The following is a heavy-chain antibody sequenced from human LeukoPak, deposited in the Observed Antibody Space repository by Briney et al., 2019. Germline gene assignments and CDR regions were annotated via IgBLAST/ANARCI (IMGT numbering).Heavy chain of an antibody. J-gene: IGHJ4*02. CDR1: GFTFSSYS. CDR2: ISSSSSYI. D-gene: IGHD3-10*01. CDR3: GRSEVWFGELPYFDY. V-gene: IGHV3-21*01. Sequence: GGSLRLSCAASGFTFSSYSMNWVRQAPGKGLEWVSSISSSSSYIYYADSVKGRFTISRDNAKNSLYLQMNSLRAEDTAVYYCGRSEVWFGELPYFDYWGQGTLVTVSS.